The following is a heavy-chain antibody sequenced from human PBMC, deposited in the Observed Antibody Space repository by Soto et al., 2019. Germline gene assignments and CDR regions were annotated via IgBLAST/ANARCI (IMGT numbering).Heavy chain of an antibody. CDR3: ARVDIVVVPAAYYYYYGMDV. D-gene: IGHD2-2*01. V-gene: IGHV3-21*01. CDR2: ISSSSSYI. J-gene: IGHJ6*02. CDR1: GFTFSSYS. Sequence: PGGSLRLSCAASGFTFSSYSMNWVRQAPGKGLEWVSSISSSSSYIYYADSVKGRFTISRDNAKNSLYLQMNSLRAEDTAVYYCARVDIVVVPAAYYYYYGMDVWGQGTTVTVSS.